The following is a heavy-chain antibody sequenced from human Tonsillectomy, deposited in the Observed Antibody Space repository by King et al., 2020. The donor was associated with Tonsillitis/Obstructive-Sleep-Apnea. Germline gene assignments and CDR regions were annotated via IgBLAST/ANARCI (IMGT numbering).Heavy chain of an antibody. D-gene: IGHD1-26*01. CDR3: ARHIGGSDPYWYFDL. Sequence: QLQESGPGLVKPSETLSLTCTVSGGSISSNDYYWGWIRQPPGKGLEWIGSICYSGSTYQNPSLKSRVTISVDTFKNQFSLKLSSVTAADTAVYYCARHIGGSDPYWYFDLWGRGTLATVSS. J-gene: IGHJ2*01. CDR1: GGSISSNDYY. CDR2: ICYSGST. V-gene: IGHV4-39*01.